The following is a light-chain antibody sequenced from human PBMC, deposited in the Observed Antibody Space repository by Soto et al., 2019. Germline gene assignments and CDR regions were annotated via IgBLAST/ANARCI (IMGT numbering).Light chain of an antibody. CDR1: QSVHSN. CDR2: GAS. CDR3: KQYNDCPLT. J-gene: IGKJ4*01. V-gene: IGKV3-15*01. Sequence: EKVMTQSPAALSVSPGERATLSCRASQSVHSNLAWYQRKPGHAPRLLLYGASTRATGIPASFSGSASGTEFTLTISSLQSAESAVYYCKQYNDCPLTFGGGTTVAIK.